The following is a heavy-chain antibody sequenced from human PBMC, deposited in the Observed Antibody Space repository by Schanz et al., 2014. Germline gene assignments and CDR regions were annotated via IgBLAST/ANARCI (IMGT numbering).Heavy chain of an antibody. CDR2: IIPILGIA. V-gene: IGHV1-69*08. J-gene: IGHJ5*02. D-gene: IGHD3-22*01. Sequence: QVQLVQSGAEVKKPGSSMKVSCKASGGTFNSYTINWVRQAPGQGLEWMGRIIPILGIANYAQKFQGRVTISASSSTSRAYMKRSGLRAEDTAVYYYAREDDLDSRGWFDPWGQGTLVTVSS. CDR3: AREDDLDSRGWFDP. CDR1: GGTFNSYT.